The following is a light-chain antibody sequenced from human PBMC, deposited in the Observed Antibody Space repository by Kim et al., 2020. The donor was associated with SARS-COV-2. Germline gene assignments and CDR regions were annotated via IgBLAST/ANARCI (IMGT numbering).Light chain of an antibody. J-gene: IGLJ2*01. Sequence: ELTQPPSASGIPGQRVTISCSGSSSNIGSNSVNWYQQLPGTAPKLLIYSINQRPSGVPDRFSGSKSGTSASLAISGLQSEDEADYYCAAWDDSLNGDVVFGGGTQLTVL. CDR1: SSNIGSNS. V-gene: IGLV1-44*01. CDR2: SIN. CDR3: AAWDDSLNGDVV.